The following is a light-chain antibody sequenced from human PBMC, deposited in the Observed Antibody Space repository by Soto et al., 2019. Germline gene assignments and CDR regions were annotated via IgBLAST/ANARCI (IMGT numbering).Light chain of an antibody. J-gene: IGLJ2*01. CDR2: EVR. Sequence: QSVLTQPASVSGSPGQSITISCTGTSSDVGGYDFVSWYQHHPGKAPKLIIYEVRTRPSGVSDRFSGSKSGNTASLTISGLQAEDEADYYCQSYDSSLSGSRVFGGGTKLTVL. CDR3: QSYDSSLSGSRV. V-gene: IGLV2-14*01. CDR1: SSDVGGYDF.